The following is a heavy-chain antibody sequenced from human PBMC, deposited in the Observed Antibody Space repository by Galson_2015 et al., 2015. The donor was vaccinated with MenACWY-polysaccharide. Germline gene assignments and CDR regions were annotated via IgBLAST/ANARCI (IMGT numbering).Heavy chain of an antibody. CDR2: ISGSGGST. V-gene: IGHV3-23*01. J-gene: IGHJ4*02. CDR1: GFTFSSYA. D-gene: IGHD3-3*01. Sequence: SLRLSCAASGFTFSSYAMSWVRQAPGKGLEWVSAISGSGGSTYYADSVKGRFTISRDNSKNALYLQMNSLRAEDTAVYYCAKDLTPSVRFVEWLIFGYWGQGALVTVSS. CDR3: AKDLTPSVRFVEWLIFGY.